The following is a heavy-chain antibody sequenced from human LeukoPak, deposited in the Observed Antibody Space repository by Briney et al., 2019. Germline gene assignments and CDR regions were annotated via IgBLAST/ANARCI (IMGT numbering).Heavy chain of an antibody. CDR3: ARAGSYYLSRSYNMDV. CDR2: IYYSGST. D-gene: IGHD1-26*01. J-gene: IGHJ6*03. CDR1: GGSISSSSYY. Sequence: SETLSLTCTVSGGSISSSSYYWGWIRQPPGKGLEWIGSIYYSGSTYYNPSLKSRVTISVDTSKNQFSLKLSSVTAADTAVYYCARAGSYYLSRSYNMDVWGKGTTVTISS. V-gene: IGHV4-39*07.